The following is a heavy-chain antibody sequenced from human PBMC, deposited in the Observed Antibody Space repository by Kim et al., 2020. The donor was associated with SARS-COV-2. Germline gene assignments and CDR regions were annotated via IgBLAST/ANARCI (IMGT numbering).Heavy chain of an antibody. V-gene: IGHV3-74*01. CDR1: GFTFNTYW. Sequence: GGSLRLSCAASGFTFNTYWMHWVRQAPGKGLVWVSRLNSDGSSTTYADSVEGRFTISRDTAKNTLYLQMNSLRAEDTAVSYCARGGTYYSDSSGYSPDYWGQGTLVTVSS. CDR2: LNSDGSST. J-gene: IGHJ4*02. CDR3: ARGGTYYSDSSGYSPDY. D-gene: IGHD3-22*01.